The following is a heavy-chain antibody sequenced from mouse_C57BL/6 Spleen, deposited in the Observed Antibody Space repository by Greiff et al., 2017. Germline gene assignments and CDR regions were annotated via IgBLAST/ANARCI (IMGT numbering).Heavy chain of an antibody. D-gene: IGHD1-1*01. CDR2: IDPSDSET. V-gene: IGHV1-52*01. J-gene: IGHJ2*01. CDR3: ATLLLRSQYYFDY. Sequence: QVQLQQPGAELVRPGSSVKLSCKASGYTFTSYWMHWVKQRPIQGLEWIGNIDPSDSETHYNQKFKDKATLTVDKSSSTAYMQLSSLTSEDSAVYYCATLLLRSQYYFDYGGQGTTLTVSS. CDR1: GYTFTSYW.